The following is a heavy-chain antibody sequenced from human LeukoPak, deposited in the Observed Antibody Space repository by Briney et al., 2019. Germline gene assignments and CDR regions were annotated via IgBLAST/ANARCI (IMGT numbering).Heavy chain of an antibody. V-gene: IGHV3-11*01. J-gene: IGHJ6*02. CDR1: GFTFSDYY. CDR3: ARDSRGYSSSWGYYYGMDV. CDR2: ISGGGSAI. D-gene: IGHD6-13*01. Sequence: PGGSLRLSCAASGFTFSDYYMSWIRQAPGRGLEWVSYISGGGSAIYYADSVKGRFTISRDNAKNSLYLQTNNLRAEDTAVYYCARDSRGYSSSWGYYYGMDVWGQGTTVTVSS.